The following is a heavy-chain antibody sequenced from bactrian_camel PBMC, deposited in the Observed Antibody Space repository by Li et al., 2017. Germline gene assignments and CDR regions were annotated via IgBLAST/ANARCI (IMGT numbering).Heavy chain of an antibody. CDR2: IDTTGSR. D-gene: IGHD6*01. CDR3: AAEPSPAYGGSFDGLRLRAYEYNY. J-gene: IGHJ4*01. V-gene: IGHV3S26*01. Sequence: QVQLVESGGGSVQAGGSLRLSCAASGYTYSSLCMGWFRQAPGKERERVAVIDTTGSRSYADSVKGRFTISKEYAKNTMYLQMNTLKPEDTAMYYGAAEPSPAYGGSFDGLRLRAYEYNYWGQGTQVTVS. CDR1: GYTYSSLC.